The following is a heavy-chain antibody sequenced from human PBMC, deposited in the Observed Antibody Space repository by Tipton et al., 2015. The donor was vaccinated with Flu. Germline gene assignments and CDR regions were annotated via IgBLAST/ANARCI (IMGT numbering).Heavy chain of an antibody. J-gene: IGHJ4*02. D-gene: IGHD3-10*01. Sequence: TLSLTCTVSGDSMNSFYWSWIRQPAGKGLEWIGRMYASGSTKYNPSLKSRVTMSMDTSKNQLSLKLTSVTAADTAVYYCARGSGSGTEMIFDFWGQGTLVTVSS. CDR2: MYASGST. V-gene: IGHV4-4*07. CDR1: GDSMNSFY. CDR3: ARGSGSGTEMIFDF.